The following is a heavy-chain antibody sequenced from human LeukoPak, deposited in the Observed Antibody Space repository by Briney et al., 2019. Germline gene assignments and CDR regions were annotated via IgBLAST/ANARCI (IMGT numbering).Heavy chain of an antibody. D-gene: IGHD3-22*01. CDR3: ARERTGNSDSSGHYDY. J-gene: IGHJ4*02. Sequence: ASVKVSCKASGYTFTSYYMHWVRQAPGQGLEWMGIINPSGGSTSYAQKFQGRVTMTRDTSTSTVYMELSSLRSEDTAVYYCARERTGNSDSSGHYDYWGQGTPVTVSP. V-gene: IGHV1-46*01. CDR2: INPSGGST. CDR1: GYTFTSYY.